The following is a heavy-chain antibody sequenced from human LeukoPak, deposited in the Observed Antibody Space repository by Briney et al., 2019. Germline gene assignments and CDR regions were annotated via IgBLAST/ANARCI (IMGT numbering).Heavy chain of an antibody. Sequence: ASVKVSCKASGYTFTGYYMHWVRQAPGQGLEWMGRINPNSGGTNYAQKFQGRVTMTRDTSISTAYMELSRLRSDDTAVYYCARGDYDFWSGFTFQWFDPWGQGTLVTVSS. CDR1: GYTFTGYY. CDR2: INPNSGGT. J-gene: IGHJ5*02. D-gene: IGHD3-3*01. CDR3: ARGDYDFWSGFTFQWFDP. V-gene: IGHV1-2*06.